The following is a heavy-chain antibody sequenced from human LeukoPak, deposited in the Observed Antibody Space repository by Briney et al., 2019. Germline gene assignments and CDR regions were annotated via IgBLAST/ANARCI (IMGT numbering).Heavy chain of an antibody. D-gene: IGHD2-2*01. Sequence: SQTLSLTCTVSGGSISSGGYYWSWIRQPPGKGLEWIGYIYHSGSTYYNPSLKSRVTISVDRSKNQFSLKLSSVTAADTAVYYCARDLVVVPAAPMIGAFDIWGQGTMVTVSS. CDR1: GGSISSGGYY. CDR3: ARDLVVVPAAPMIGAFDI. J-gene: IGHJ3*02. CDR2: IYHSGST. V-gene: IGHV4-30-2*01.